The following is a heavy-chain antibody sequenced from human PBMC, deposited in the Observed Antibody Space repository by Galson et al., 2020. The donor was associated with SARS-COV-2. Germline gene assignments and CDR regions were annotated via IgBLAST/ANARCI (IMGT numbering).Heavy chain of an antibody. CDR1: GGSIASSY. J-gene: IGHJ6*03. CDR3: ARGDYSSSHFPYYYMDV. Sequence: SETLSLTCPFSGGSIASSYGSWVRQPPGKGLEWIGSIYYTRGSTKYSTSLSSRVTLSVDASTNQFSLKLSSVTAADTAVYYCARGDYSSSHFPYYYMDVWGRGTAVTVSS. D-gene: IGHD6-13*01. V-gene: IGHV4-59*12. CDR2: IYYTRGST.